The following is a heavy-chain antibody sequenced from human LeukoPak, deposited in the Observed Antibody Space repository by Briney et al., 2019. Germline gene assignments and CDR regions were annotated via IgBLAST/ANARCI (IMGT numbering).Heavy chain of an antibody. Sequence: GGSLRLSCAASGFTFSNYGMHWVRQAPGKGLEWVAVIWYDGSNKYYAGSVKGRFTISRDNSKNMLYLQMNSLRAEDTAVYYCANNFDYWGQGTLVTVSS. J-gene: IGHJ4*02. CDR3: ANNFDY. CDR1: GFTFSNYG. V-gene: IGHV3-33*06. CDR2: IWYDGSNK.